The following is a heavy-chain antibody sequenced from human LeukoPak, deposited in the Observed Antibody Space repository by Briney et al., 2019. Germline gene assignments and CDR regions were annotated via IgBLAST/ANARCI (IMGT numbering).Heavy chain of an antibody. CDR3: AKESNYDFWSGYLPFDY. D-gene: IGHD3-3*01. CDR1: GFTLSSYA. V-gene: IGHV3-23*01. J-gene: IGHJ4*02. Sequence: GASLRLSCVASGFTLSSYAMSWVRQAPGKGLEWVSTIRDSGNSTYYADSVKGRFTISRDNSKNTLYLQMNSLRAEDTAVYYCAKESNYDFWSGYLPFDYWGQGTLVTVSS. CDR2: IRDSGNST.